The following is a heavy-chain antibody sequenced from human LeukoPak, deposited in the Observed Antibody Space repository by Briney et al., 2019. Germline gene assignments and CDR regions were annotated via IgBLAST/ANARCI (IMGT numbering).Heavy chain of an antibody. J-gene: IGHJ5*02. CDR2: ISAYNGNT. CDR3: ARVTCSSTSCYSWFDP. Sequence: ASVKVSCKASGYTFTSYGISWVRQAPGQGLEWMGWISAYNGNTNYAQKLQGRVTMTTDTSTGTAYMELRSLRSDDTAVYYCARVTCSSTSCYSWFDPWGQGTLVTVSS. D-gene: IGHD2-2*01. CDR1: GYTFTSYG. V-gene: IGHV1-18*01.